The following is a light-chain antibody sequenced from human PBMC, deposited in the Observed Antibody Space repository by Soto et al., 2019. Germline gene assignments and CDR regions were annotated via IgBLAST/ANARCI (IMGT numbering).Light chain of an antibody. J-gene: IGLJ2*01. V-gene: IGLV3-1*01. CDR1: ELGDKY. CDR3: QAWAGNAAWDVV. Sequence: SYELTQPPSVSVSPGQSATITCSGDELGDKYASWYQQKPGQSPILVIYQDTHRPSGIPERFSGSNSGNTATLTISGTQTMDEADYYGQAWAGNAAWDVVFGGGTKLTVL. CDR2: QDT.